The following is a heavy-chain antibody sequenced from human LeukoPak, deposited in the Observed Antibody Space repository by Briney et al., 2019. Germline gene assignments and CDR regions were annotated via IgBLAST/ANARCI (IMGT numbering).Heavy chain of an antibody. D-gene: IGHD2-15*01. CDR2: ISSGSSTI. CDR1: GFTFSDYY. CDR3: ARDFGYCSGGSCYDDAFHI. Sequence: GGSLRLSCAASGFTFSDYYMSWIRQAPGKGLEWVSYISSGSSTISYADSVKGRFTISRDNAKNSLYLQMNSLRAEDTAVYYCARDFGYCSGGSCYDDAFHIWGQGTMVTVSS. V-gene: IGHV3-11*01. J-gene: IGHJ3*02.